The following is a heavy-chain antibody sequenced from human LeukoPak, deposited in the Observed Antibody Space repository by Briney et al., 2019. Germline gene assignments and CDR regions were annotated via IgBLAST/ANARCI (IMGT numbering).Heavy chain of an antibody. CDR3: ARRFDS. Sequence: LRLSCAASGFTFSNYNMNWVRQAPGKGLEWVSHITSSSTIYYADSVKGRFTISRDNAKNSLYLQMNSLRDEDTAVYYCARRFDSWGQGTLVTVSS. CDR2: ITSSSTI. J-gene: IGHJ4*02. CDR1: GFTFSNYN. V-gene: IGHV3-48*02.